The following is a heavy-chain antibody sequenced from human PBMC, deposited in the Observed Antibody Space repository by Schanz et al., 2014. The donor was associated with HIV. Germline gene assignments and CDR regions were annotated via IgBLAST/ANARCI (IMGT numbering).Heavy chain of an antibody. D-gene: IGHD6-19*01. CDR1: GFTFSDYY. CDR3: AKDNGWPLASYYGMDV. CDR2: ISSSGRTI. J-gene: IGHJ6*02. V-gene: IGHV3-11*01. Sequence: VRLVESGGTSVQPGGSLRLSCAASGFTFSDYYISWIRQAPGRGLEWVSYISSSGRTIYYADSVKGRFTVSRDNAKNSLYLQMNSLRAEDTALYYCAKDNGWPLASYYGMDVWGQGTTVTVSS.